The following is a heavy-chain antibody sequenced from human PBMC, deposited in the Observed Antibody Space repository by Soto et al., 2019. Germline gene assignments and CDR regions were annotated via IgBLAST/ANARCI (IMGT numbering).Heavy chain of an antibody. CDR1: GDTLTSKS. CDR3: ARTGTPVMSMVFEF. V-gene: IGHV1-69*13. J-gene: IGHJ6*02. D-gene: IGHD1-7*01. Sequence: SVKLTCKASGDTLTSKSRHWVRQAPGQGLEWMGWIIPIVGTANYAQKYQGRVTITADESTSTAYMELSSLRSEDTAVYYCARTGTPVMSMVFEFWVQGTTV. CDR2: IIPIVGTA.